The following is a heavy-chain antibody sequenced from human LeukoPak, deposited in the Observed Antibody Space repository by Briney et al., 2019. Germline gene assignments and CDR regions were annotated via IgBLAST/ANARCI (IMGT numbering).Heavy chain of an antibody. D-gene: IGHD5-12*01. V-gene: IGHV4-39*01. Sequence: SETLPLTCTVSRVYISSSVYYWGWIRQPPGKGLEWLGSTYYSGSTYYNPSLKSQVDISVDTSKNQFSLKLSSDTAADTAVYYCARHVGYEYFDYWGQGALVTVSS. J-gene: IGHJ4*02. CDR2: TYYSGST. CDR3: ARHVGYEYFDY. CDR1: RVYISSSVYY.